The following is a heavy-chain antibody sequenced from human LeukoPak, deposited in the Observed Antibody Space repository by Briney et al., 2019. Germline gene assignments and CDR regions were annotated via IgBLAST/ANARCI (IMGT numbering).Heavy chain of an antibody. J-gene: IGHJ4*02. D-gene: IGHD2-2*01. V-gene: IGHV3-23*01. Sequence: GGSLRLSCAASGFTFSSYAMSWVRQVPGKGLEWVSAISGSGGSTYYADSVEGRFIISRDNSKNTLYLQMNSLRAEDTAVYYCAKVSVYCSSTSCYPDYWGQGTLVTVSS. CDR1: GFTFSSYA. CDR2: ISGSGGST. CDR3: AKVSVYCSSTSCYPDY.